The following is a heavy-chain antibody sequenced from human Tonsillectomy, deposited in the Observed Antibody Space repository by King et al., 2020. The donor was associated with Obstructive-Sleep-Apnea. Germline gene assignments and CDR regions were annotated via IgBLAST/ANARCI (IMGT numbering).Heavy chain of an antibody. V-gene: IGHV4-39*07. J-gene: IGHJ4*02. CDR3: ARWGPAGTPHYFDY. D-gene: IGHD1-14*01. CDR2: IDYSGST. Sequence: QLQESGPGLVKPSETLSLTCTVSGGSISSSSYYWGWIRQPPGKGLEWIGSIDYSGSTYYNPSLKSRVTISVDTSKNQFSLKLSSVTAADTAVYYCARWGPAGTPHYFDYWGQGTLVTVSS. CDR1: GGSISSSSYY.